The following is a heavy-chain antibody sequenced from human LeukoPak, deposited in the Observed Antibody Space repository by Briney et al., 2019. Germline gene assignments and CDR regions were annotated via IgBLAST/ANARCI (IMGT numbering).Heavy chain of an antibody. D-gene: IGHD3-22*01. CDR3: ARAGTIFSSGYIFDY. Sequence: GGSLRLSCAASAFIVSSNYMSWVRQAPGKGLEWVSVIYSGGSTYYADSVKGRFTISRDNAKNSLYLQMNSLRAEDTAVYYCARAGTIFSSGYIFDYWGQGTLVTVSS. J-gene: IGHJ4*02. CDR2: IYSGGST. V-gene: IGHV3-53*01. CDR1: AFIVSSNY.